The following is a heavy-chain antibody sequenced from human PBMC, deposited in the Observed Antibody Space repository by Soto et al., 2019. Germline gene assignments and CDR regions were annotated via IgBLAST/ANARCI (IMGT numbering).Heavy chain of an antibody. V-gene: IGHV3-23*01. CDR1: GFIFSSYA. J-gene: IGHJ3*02. CDR2: ISGSGTTA. D-gene: IGHD6-19*01. CDR3: AKTTDGWFSAFEI. Sequence: EVQLLESGGGLVQPGGSLRLSCAASGFIFSSYAMSWVRQARGKGLEWVSAISGSGTTAYYADSVKGRFTFSRDNSKKTMYLQMNSLRAEDTAVYYCAKTTDGWFSAFEIWGQGTMVTVSS.